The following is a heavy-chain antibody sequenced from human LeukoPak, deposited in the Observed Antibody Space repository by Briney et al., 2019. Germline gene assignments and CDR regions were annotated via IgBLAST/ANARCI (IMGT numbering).Heavy chain of an antibody. J-gene: IGHJ4*02. Sequence: GGSLRLSCAASGFTLSSYAMRWVRQSPGKGLEWVSLIGGSGLTAYYADSVKGRFTISRDNSKNTLYLQMNSLRAEDTAVYYCARGYESGEWGQGTLVTVSS. CDR3: ARGYESGE. V-gene: IGHV3-23*01. CDR2: IGGSGLTA. CDR1: GFTLSSYA. D-gene: IGHD5-12*01.